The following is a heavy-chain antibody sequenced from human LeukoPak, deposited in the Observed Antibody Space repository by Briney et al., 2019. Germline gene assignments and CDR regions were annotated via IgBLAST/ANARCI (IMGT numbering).Heavy chain of an antibody. CDR2: IYTSGST. J-gene: IGHJ4*02. Sequence: SETLSLTCTASGGSISSYYWSWIRQPAGKGLEWIGRIYTSGSTNYNPSLKSRVTMSVDTSKNQFSLKLSSVTAADTAVYYCARVGSSSSYFDYWGQGTLVTVSS. CDR3: ARVGSSSSYFDY. CDR1: GGSISSYY. D-gene: IGHD6-6*01. V-gene: IGHV4-4*07.